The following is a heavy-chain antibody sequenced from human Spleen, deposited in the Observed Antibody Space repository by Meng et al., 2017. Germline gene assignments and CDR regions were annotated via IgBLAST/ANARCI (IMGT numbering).Heavy chain of an antibody. CDR2: INHSGST. CDR3: ARGPTTMAHDFDY. D-gene: IGHD4-11*01. Sequence: QGPRQQWGAGLLKPSETLPLTCVVSGGSFSDYYWSWIRQPPGKGLEWIGEINHSGSTNYNPSLESRATISVDTSQNNLSLKLSSVTAADSAVYYCARGPTTMAHDFDYWGQGTLVTVSS. CDR1: GGSFSDYY. V-gene: IGHV4-34*01. J-gene: IGHJ4*02.